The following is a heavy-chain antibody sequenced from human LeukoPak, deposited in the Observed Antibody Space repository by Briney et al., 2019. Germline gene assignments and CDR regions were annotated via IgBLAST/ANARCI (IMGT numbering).Heavy chain of an antibody. CDR1: GGSISSYY. J-gene: IGHJ3*02. Sequence: SETLSLTCTVSGGSISSYYWSWIRQPPGKGLEWIGYIYYSGSTNYNPSLKSRVTISVDTSKNQFSLKLTSVAAADTAVYYCATHRGYSYGDDAFGIWGQGTMVTVSS. CDR3: ATHRGYSYGDDAFGI. CDR2: IYYSGST. V-gene: IGHV4-59*08. D-gene: IGHD5-18*01.